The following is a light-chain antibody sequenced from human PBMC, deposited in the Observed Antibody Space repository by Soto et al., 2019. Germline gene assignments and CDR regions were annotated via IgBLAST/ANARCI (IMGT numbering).Light chain of an antibody. CDR1: QGISTY. CDR3: QQSYSASWA. V-gene: IGKV1-39*01. J-gene: IGKJ1*01. Sequence: HMTHSPSPLSASVGGNVTITHRASQGISTYINWYQQKPGTAPKLLIFAASNLQSGVPSRFSGSGSGTDFTLTISSLQPEDFATYYCQQSYSASWAFGQGTKVDIK. CDR2: AAS.